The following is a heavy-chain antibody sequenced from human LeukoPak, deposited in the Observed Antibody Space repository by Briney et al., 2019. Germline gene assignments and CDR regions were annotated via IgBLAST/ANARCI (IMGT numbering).Heavy chain of an antibody. CDR3: AREYSSSSRFDP. J-gene: IGHJ5*02. V-gene: IGHV4-30-2*01. CDR2: IYHSGST. Sequence: SETLSLTCTVSGGSISSGGYYWSWIRQPPGQGLEWIGYIYHSGSTYYNPSLKSRVTISVDRSKNQFSLKLSSVTAADTAVYYCAREYSSSSRFDPWGQGTLVTVSS. CDR1: GGSISSGGYY. D-gene: IGHD6-6*01.